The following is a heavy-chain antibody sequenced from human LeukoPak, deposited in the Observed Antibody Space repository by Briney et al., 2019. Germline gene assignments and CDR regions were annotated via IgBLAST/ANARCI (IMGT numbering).Heavy chain of an antibody. J-gene: IGHJ4*02. Sequence: GASVKVSCKASGGTFSSYAISWVRQAPGQGLEWMGRIIPIFGTANYAQKFQGRVTITTDESTSTAYMELSSLRSEDTAVYYCARVPYGDYALDYWGQGTLVTVSS. CDR2: IIPIFGTA. CDR3: ARVPYGDYALDY. D-gene: IGHD4-17*01. V-gene: IGHV1-69*05. CDR1: GGTFSSYA.